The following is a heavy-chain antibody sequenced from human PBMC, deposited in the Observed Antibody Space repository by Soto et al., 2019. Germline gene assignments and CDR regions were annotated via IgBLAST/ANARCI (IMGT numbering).Heavy chain of an antibody. CDR2: ISYDGSNK. V-gene: IGHV3-30-3*01. CDR1: GFTFSSYA. CDR3: AREKGGYSNFFTPDY. D-gene: IGHD4-4*01. Sequence: GGSLRLSCAASGFTFSSYAMHWVRQAPGKGLEWVAVISYDGSNKYYADSVKGRFTISRDNSKNTLYLQMNSLRAEDTAVYYCAREKGGYSNFFTPDYWGQGTLVTVSS. J-gene: IGHJ4*02.